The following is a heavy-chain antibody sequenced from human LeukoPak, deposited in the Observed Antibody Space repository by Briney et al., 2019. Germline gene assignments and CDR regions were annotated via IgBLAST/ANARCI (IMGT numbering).Heavy chain of an antibody. V-gene: IGHV3-23*01. J-gene: IGHJ6*02. CDR2: INGGGADR. CDR3: AREYSGTSYGMDV. Sequence: GGSLRLSCATSGFMFSNYAMTWVRQAPGKGLEWVSSINGGGADRYYADSVEGRFTISRDNSKNMLYLQMNTLRVEDMALYYCAREYSGTSYGMDVWGQGTTVTVSS. CDR1: GFMFSNYA. D-gene: IGHD1-26*01.